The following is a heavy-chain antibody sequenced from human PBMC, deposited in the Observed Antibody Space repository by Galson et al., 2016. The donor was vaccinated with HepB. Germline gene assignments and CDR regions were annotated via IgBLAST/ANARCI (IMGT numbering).Heavy chain of an antibody. CDR2: FSSGGYT. CDR1: GLSVSSDY. V-gene: IGHV3-53*01. CDR3: ARATRYFDWRYQYGMDV. Sequence: SLRLSCAASGLSVSSDYMRWVRQALGKGLEWVAVFSSGGYTYYAQSVTGRLTISRDNSKNTLYLQMNRLRAEDTAVYYCARATRYFDWRYQYGMDVWGKGTTVTVSS. D-gene: IGHD3-9*01. J-gene: IGHJ6*04.